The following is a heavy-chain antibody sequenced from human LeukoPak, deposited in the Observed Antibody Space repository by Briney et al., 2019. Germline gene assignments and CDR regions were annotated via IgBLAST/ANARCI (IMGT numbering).Heavy chain of an antibody. J-gene: IGHJ4*02. CDR3: ATYGVGPRDLDY. Sequence: ASVKVSCKASGGTFSSYAISWVRQAPGQGLEWMGGIIPIFGTANYAQKFQGRVTITTDESTSTAYMELSSLRSEDTAVYYCATYGVGPRDLDYWGQVTLVTVSS. D-gene: IGHD1-26*01. CDR2: IIPIFGTA. CDR1: GGTFSSYA. V-gene: IGHV1-69*05.